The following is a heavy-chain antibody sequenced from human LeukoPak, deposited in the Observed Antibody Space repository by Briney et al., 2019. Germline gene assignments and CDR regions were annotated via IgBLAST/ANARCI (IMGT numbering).Heavy chain of an antibody. CDR3: ATVAAGFY. CDR1: GFSFSAYS. D-gene: IGHD6-13*01. J-gene: IGHJ4*02. V-gene: IGHV3-21*01. CDR2: ISGTSTYI. Sequence: PGGSLRLSCAASGFSFSAYSMNWVRQAPGKGLQWVSSISGTSTYIYYADSVRGRFTISRDNAKNSLYLQMSSRRAEDTAVYYCATVAAGFYWGQGTLVTVSS.